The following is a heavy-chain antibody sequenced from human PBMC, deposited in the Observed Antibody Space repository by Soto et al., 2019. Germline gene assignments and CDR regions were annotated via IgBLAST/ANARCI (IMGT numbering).Heavy chain of an antibody. V-gene: IGHV3-33*01. J-gene: IGHJ4*02. CDR3: ARGLHSLFDY. CDR2: IWYDGNNK. D-gene: IGHD2-21*01. Sequence: GGSLRLSCAAAGFTFSNYGMHWVRQAPGKGLEWVAVIWYDGNNKYYADSVKGRFTISRDNSNNTLYVQMTSLRAEDTAVYYCARGLHSLFDYWGQGTLVTVSS. CDR1: GFTFSNYG.